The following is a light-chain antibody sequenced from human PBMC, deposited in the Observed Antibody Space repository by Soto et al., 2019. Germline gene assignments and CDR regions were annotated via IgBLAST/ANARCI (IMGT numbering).Light chain of an antibody. V-gene: IGKV1-5*01. CDR2: DAS. CDR1: QSVNTR. J-gene: IGKJ3*01. Sequence: DSQMTQSPPALSASVGDRVTITCRASQSVNTRLAWYQQKPGKAPKLLIHDASSLQTGVPSRFSGSGSGTEFTLTISSLQPDDFATYYCQQYQSYSETFGHGTKWISN. CDR3: QQYQSYSET.